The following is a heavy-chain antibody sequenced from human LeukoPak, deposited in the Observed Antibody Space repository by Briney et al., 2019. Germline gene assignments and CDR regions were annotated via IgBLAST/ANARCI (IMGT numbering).Heavy chain of an antibody. Sequence: SETLSLTCAVYGGSFSGYYWSWIRQPPGKGLEWIGEINHSGSTNYNPSLKSRVTISVDTSKNQFSLKLSSVTAADTAVYYCASRYSSSWYYYGMDVWGQGTTVTVSS. CDR1: GGSFSGYY. J-gene: IGHJ6*02. V-gene: IGHV4-34*01. CDR2: INHSGST. CDR3: ASRYSSSWYYYGMDV. D-gene: IGHD6-13*01.